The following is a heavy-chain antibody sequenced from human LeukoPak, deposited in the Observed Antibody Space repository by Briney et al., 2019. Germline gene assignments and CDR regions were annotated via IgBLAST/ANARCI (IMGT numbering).Heavy chain of an antibody. D-gene: IGHD1-26*01. CDR1: RCIQKDSA. V-gene: IGHV3-23*01. CDR2: ISFSGDNT. Sequence: GGPLRLSCAASRCIQKDSAVMCPRQAPGKGLEWVSLISFSGDNTYYRDSVKGRFTVSRDNSKDTLYLQMNSLRAEDTAIYHCARDIEISTWGLGTMVTVSS. CDR3: ARDIEIST. J-gene: IGHJ3*01.